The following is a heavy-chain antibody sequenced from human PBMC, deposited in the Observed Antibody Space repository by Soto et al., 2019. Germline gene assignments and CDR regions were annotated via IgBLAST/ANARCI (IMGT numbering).Heavy chain of an antibody. CDR1: GFTFSGFD. CDR2: IGTAGDT. V-gene: IGHV3-13*01. Sequence: PGGSLRLSCEASGFTFSGFDMHWVRQPTGKGLEWVSSIGTAGDTYYAVSVKGRFTISRDNAKNSLSLQMNSLRAGDMAVYFCAKSQEIGTHFFDSWGQGXQVTVSS. CDR3: AKSQEIGTHFFDS. D-gene: IGHD6-13*01. J-gene: IGHJ4*02.